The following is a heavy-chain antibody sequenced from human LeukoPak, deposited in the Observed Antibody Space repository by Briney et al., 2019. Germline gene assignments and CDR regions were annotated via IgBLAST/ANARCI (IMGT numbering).Heavy chain of an antibody. CDR3: ARGGYDYVWGSNDY. CDR1: GGSISSYY. J-gene: IGHJ4*02. V-gene: IGHV4-59*01. D-gene: IGHD3-16*01. CDR2: IYCSGST. Sequence: SETLSLTCTVSGGSISSYYWSWIRQPPGKGLEWIGYIYCSGSTNYNPSLKSRVTISVDTSKNQFSLKLSSVTAADTAVYYCARGGYDYVWGSNDYWGQGTLVTVSS.